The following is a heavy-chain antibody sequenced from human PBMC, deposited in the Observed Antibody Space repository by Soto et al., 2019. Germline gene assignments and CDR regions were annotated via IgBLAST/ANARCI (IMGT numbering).Heavy chain of an antibody. Sequence: GASVKVSCKASGYTFTSYGISWVRQAPGQGLEWMGWISAYSGNTNYAQKLQGRVTMTTDTSTSTAYMELSRLRSDDTAVYYWARGDQWLVRDAFDIWGQGTMVTVSS. J-gene: IGHJ3*02. D-gene: IGHD6-19*01. CDR3: ARGDQWLVRDAFDI. V-gene: IGHV1-18*04. CDR1: GYTFTSYG. CDR2: ISAYSGNT.